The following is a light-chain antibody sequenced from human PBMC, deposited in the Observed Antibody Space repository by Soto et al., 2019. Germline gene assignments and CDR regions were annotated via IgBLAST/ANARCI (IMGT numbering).Light chain of an antibody. V-gene: IGKV3-15*01. J-gene: IGKJ1*01. CDR3: HQYNHWLTWT. CDR2: SAS. Sequence: EIVMTQSPATLSVSPGERATLSCRASQSVRSSYLAWYQQRPGQAPRLLIYSASTRATGIPARFSGSGSGTEFTLTISSLQSEDFAVYYCHQYNHWLTWTFGQGTKVDI. CDR1: QSVRSSY.